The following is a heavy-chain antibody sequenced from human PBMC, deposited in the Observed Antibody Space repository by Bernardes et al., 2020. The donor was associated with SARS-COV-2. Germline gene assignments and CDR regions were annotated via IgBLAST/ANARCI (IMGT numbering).Heavy chain of an antibody. Sequence: GGSLRLSCAASEFSLSVYAMHWVRQAPGKGLEWVAAISYDGTNKYFADSVKGRFTISRDNSRNTLYLQMRSLRPEDTALYYCVKFTINGGSPDCWGQGTLVTVSP. CDR3: VKFTINGGSPDC. D-gene: IGHD2-8*01. J-gene: IGHJ4*02. CDR2: ISYDGTNK. CDR1: EFSLSVYA. V-gene: IGHV3-30*14.